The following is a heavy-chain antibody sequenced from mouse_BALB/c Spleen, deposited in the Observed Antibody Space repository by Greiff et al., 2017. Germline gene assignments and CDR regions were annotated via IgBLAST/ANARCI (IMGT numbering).Heavy chain of an antibody. CDR3: ARSPHYDYGVDAMDY. V-gene: IGHV1-63*02. CDR1: GYTFTNYW. D-gene: IGHD2-4*01. Sequence: QVQLQQSGAELVRPGTSVKISCKASGYTFTNYWLGWVKQRPGHGLEWIGDIYPGGGYTNYNEKFKGKATLTADTSSSTAYMQLSSLTSEDSAVYYCARSPHYDYGVDAMDYWGQGTSVTVSS. J-gene: IGHJ4*01. CDR2: IYPGGGYT.